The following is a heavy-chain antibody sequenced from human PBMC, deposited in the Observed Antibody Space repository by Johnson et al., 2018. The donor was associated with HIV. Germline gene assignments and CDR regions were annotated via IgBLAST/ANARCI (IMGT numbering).Heavy chain of an antibody. CDR3: TRDRGVFWNNDYKGDAFDI. V-gene: IGHV3-7*05. CDR2: INQDGSEK. Sequence: VQLVESGGGLVQPGGSLRLSCAASGFTFSSYWMSWVRQAPGKGLEWVANINQDGSEKYYVDSVKGRFTISRDNAKNSLYLQMNSLRAEDTAVYYCTRDRGVFWNNDYKGDAFDIWGQGTMVTVSS. CDR1: GFTFSSYW. D-gene: IGHD3-3*01. J-gene: IGHJ3*02.